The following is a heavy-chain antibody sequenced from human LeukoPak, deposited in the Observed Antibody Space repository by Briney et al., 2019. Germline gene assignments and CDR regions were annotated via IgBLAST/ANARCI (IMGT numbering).Heavy chain of an antibody. CDR2: IYHSGST. V-gene: IGHV4-4*02. D-gene: IGHD6-19*01. CDR1: GGSISSSNW. CDR3: ARGYSSGTRSFQH. Sequence: NSSETLSLTCAVSGGSISSSNWWSWVRQPPGKGLEWIGEIYHSGSTNYNPSLKSRVTISVDKSKNQFSLKLSSVTAADTAVYYCARGYSSGTRSFQHWGQGTLVTVSS. J-gene: IGHJ1*01.